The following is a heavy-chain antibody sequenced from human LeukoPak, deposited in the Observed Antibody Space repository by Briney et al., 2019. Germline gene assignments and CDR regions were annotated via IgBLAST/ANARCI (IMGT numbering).Heavy chain of an antibody. J-gene: IGHJ4*02. CDR3: ARDGSLRLGD. CDR2: IYHSGST. CDR1: GDSISSSNW. D-gene: IGHD3-16*01. Sequence: SETLSPTCAVSGDSISSSNWWSWVRQPPGKGLEWIGEIYHSGSTNYNPSLKSRVTISVDKSKNQFSLILSSVTAADTAVYYCARDGSLRLGDWGQGALVTVSS. V-gene: IGHV4-4*02.